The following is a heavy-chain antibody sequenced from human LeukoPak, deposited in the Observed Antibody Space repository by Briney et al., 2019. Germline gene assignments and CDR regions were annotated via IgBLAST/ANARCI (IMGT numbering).Heavy chain of an antibody. CDR1: GFTFSSYV. D-gene: IGHD3-10*01. V-gene: IGHV3-21*04. J-gene: IGHJ4*02. Sequence: KAGGSLRLSCAASGFTFSSYVMSWVRQAPGKGLEWVSSFGTRSTSIYHAGSVKGRFAISRDNAKNSLYLQMNSLRAEDTAVYYCAKEGPPGDYGSDRSDYWGQGTLATVSS. CDR3: AKEGPPGDYGSDRSDY. CDR2: FGTRSTSI.